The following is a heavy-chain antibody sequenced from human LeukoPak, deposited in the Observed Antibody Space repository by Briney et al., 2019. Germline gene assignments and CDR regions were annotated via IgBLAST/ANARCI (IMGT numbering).Heavy chain of an antibody. CDR2: ISAYNGNT. V-gene: IGHV1-18*04. Sequence: GASVKVSCKASGYTFTSYGISWVRQAPGQGLEWMGWISAYNGNTNYAQNLQDRVFVNTDTSTSTAYMELRSLRSDDTAVYYCARYPLSYSGNWHYYFDYWGQGTLVTVSS. D-gene: IGHD6-13*01. J-gene: IGHJ4*02. CDR1: GYTFTSYG. CDR3: ARYPLSYSGNWHYYFDY.